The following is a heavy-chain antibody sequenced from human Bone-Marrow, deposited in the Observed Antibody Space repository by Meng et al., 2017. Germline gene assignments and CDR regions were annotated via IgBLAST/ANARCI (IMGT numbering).Heavy chain of an antibody. J-gene: IGHJ6*02. D-gene: IGHD2-8*01. Sequence: ASVKVSCKASGNTFTSNGITWVRQAPGQGLEWMGWISAYNGKTNYAQKVQGRVTVTTDTSTSTAYMELRSLRSDDTAVYYCARLRWSSYGMDVWGQGTTVTVSS. CDR3: ARLRWSSYGMDV. V-gene: IGHV1-18*01. CDR1: GNTFTSNG. CDR2: ISAYNGKT.